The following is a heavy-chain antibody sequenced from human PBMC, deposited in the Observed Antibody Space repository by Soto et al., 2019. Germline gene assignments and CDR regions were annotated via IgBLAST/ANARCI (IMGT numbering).Heavy chain of an antibody. V-gene: IGHV3-30-3*01. CDR1: GFTFSSYA. D-gene: IGHD3-9*01. Sequence: GGSLRLSCAASGFTFSSYAMHWVRQAPGKGLEWVAVISYDGSNKYYADSVKGRFTISRDNSKNTLYLQMNSLRAEDTAVYYCAREEYYDVLTGYYTGLYFDYWGQGTLVTVSS. J-gene: IGHJ4*02. CDR2: ISYDGSNK. CDR3: AREEYYDVLTGYYTGLYFDY.